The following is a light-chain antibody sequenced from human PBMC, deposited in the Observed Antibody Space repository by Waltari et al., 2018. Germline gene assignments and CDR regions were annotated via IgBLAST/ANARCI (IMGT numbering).Light chain of an antibody. CDR1: SNDVGASNF. J-gene: IGLJ2*01. CDR3: SSFTDTHTLL. Sequence: QSALTQPASVSGSPGQSITISCTGTSNDVGASNFVSWSQPHPGRAPPLMIYDVTARPSGISYRFSGSKSANTASLTISGLLPEDEAIYYCSSFTDTHTLLFGGGTTVTVL. CDR2: DVT. V-gene: IGLV2-14*03.